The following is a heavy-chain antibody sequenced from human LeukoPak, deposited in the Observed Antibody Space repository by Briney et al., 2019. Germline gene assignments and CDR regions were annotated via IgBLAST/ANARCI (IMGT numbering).Heavy chain of an antibody. V-gene: IGHV4-31*03. Sequence: PSETLSLTCTVSGGSISSGGPDWSWIRQHPGKGLEWIGYMHYTGGTYYNPSLQSRATISIDTSKSQFSRKLNSVTGADTAVYYCARDRVEDGSGRYYVIDYWGQGTLVTVSS. J-gene: IGHJ4*02. CDR2: MHYTGGT. D-gene: IGHD3-22*01. CDR3: ARDRVEDGSGRYYVIDY. CDR1: GGSISSGGPD.